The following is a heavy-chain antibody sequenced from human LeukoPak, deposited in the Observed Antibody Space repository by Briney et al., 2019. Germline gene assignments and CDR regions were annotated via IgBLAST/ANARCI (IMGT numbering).Heavy chain of an antibody. D-gene: IGHD3-9*01. Sequence: PGGSLRLSCAASGFTFSSYGMHWVRQAPGKGLEWVAVISYDGSNKYYADSVKGRFTISRDNSKNTLYLQMNSLRAEDTAVYYCAKPYYDILTGYLGAFDIWGQGTMVTVSS. CDR2: ISYDGSNK. J-gene: IGHJ3*02. CDR3: AKPYYDILTGYLGAFDI. V-gene: IGHV3-30*18. CDR1: GFTFSSYG.